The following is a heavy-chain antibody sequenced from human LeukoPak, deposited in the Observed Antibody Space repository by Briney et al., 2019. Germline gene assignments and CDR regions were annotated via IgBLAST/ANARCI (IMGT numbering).Heavy chain of an antibody. J-gene: IGHJ4*02. Sequence: SETLSLTCTVSGGSISSYYWSWIRQPPGKGLEWIGYIYYTGNTNYNPSLKSRVTISVDTSKKQFSLKLNSVTAADTAVYYCSRENGAFSPFGYWGQGTLVTVLS. CDR3: SRENGAFSPFGY. V-gene: IGHV4-59*12. CDR1: GGSISSYY. D-gene: IGHD2-8*01. CDR2: IYYTGNT.